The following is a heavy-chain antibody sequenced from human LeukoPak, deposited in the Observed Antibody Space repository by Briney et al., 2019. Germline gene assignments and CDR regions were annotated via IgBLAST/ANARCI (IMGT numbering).Heavy chain of an antibody. V-gene: IGHV3-53*01. Sequence: PGGSLRLSCAASGFTVSSNYMSWVRQAPGKGLEWVSVIYSGGCTCYADSVKGRFTISRDNSKNTLYLQMNSLRAEDTAVYYCARGGSGWSEGAFDIWGQGTMVTVSS. CDR2: IYSGGCT. D-gene: IGHD6-19*01. CDR3: ARGGSGWSEGAFDI. CDR1: GFTVSSNY. J-gene: IGHJ3*02.